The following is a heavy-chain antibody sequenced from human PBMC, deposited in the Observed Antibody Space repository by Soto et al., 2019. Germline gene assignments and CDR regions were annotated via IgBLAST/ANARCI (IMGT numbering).Heavy chain of an antibody. D-gene: IGHD3-3*01. Sequence: GGSLRLSCAASGFTFSSYGMHWVRQAPGKGLEWVAVISYDGSNKYYADSVKGRFTISRENSKNTLYLQMNSLRAEDTAVYYCAKEEGVYDFRLRGNWFDPWGQGTLVTVSS. J-gene: IGHJ5*02. CDR3: AKEEGVYDFRLRGNWFDP. CDR2: ISYDGSNK. V-gene: IGHV3-30*18. CDR1: GFTFSSYG.